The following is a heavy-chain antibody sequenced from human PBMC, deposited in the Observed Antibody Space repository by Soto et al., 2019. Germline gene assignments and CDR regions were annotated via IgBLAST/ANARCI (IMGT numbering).Heavy chain of an antibody. Sequence: GGSLRLSCAASGFTFSSYGMHWVRQAPGKGLEWVAVIWYDGSNKYYADSVKGRFTISRDNSKNTLYLQMNSLRAEDTAVYYCASRLYCSGGSCYARHWFDPWGQGTLVTVSS. D-gene: IGHD2-15*01. V-gene: IGHV3-33*01. CDR3: ASRLYCSGGSCYARHWFDP. CDR2: IWYDGSNK. J-gene: IGHJ5*02. CDR1: GFTFSSYG.